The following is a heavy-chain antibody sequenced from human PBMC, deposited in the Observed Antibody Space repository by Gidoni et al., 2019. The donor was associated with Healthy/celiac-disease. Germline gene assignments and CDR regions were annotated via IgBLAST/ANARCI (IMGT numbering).Heavy chain of an antibody. Sequence: QVQLVESGGGVVQPGRSLRLSCAATGLTLSSYGMHWVRQAPGKGLEWVAVISYDGSNKYYADSVKGRFTISRDNSKNTLYLQMNSLRAEDTAVYYCAKGLVGARDDAFDIWGQGTMVTVSS. CDR1: GLTLSSYG. D-gene: IGHD1-26*01. J-gene: IGHJ3*02. CDR3: AKGLVGARDDAFDI. CDR2: ISYDGSNK. V-gene: IGHV3-30*18.